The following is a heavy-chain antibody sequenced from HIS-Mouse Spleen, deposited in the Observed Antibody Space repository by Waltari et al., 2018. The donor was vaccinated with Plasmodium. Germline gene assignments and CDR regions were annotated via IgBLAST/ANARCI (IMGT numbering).Heavy chain of an antibody. CDR1: GGSISSYY. CDR3: ARFVRYSGYDYAFDI. D-gene: IGHD5-12*01. V-gene: IGHV4-59*08. CDR2: IYYSESN. Sequence: QVQLQESGPGLVKPSETLSLTCTVSGGSISSYYWSWIRQPPGKGLDWIGYIYYSESNNYHPSLKIRVNLSGDTAKNQCSPKLSSVPAAVTAVYYCARFVRYSGYDYAFDIWGQGTMVTVSS. J-gene: IGHJ3*02.